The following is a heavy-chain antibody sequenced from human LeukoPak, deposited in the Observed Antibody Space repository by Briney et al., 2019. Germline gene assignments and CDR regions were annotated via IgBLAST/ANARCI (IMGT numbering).Heavy chain of an antibody. Sequence: PGGSLRFSCAASGFTFSSYAMSWVRQAPGKGLEWVSAISGSGGSTYYADSVKGRFTISRDNSKNTLYLQMNSLRAEDTAVYYCAKENYYDSSGYHLGDYWGQGTLVTVSS. J-gene: IGHJ4*02. CDR2: ISGSGGST. D-gene: IGHD3-22*01. CDR3: AKENYYDSSGYHLGDY. V-gene: IGHV3-23*01. CDR1: GFTFSSYA.